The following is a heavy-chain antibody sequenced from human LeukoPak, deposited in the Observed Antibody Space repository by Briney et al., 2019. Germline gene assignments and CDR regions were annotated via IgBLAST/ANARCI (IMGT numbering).Heavy chain of an antibody. Sequence: PSETLSLTCIVSGGSISSHYWNWIRQPPGKGLEWIGSIYYSGSTYYNPSLKSRVTISVDTSKNQFSLKLSSVTAADTAVYYCASPRGSIAARRIDYWGQGTLVTVS. J-gene: IGHJ4*02. V-gene: IGHV4-59*05. CDR2: IYYSGST. D-gene: IGHD6-6*01. CDR3: ASPRGSIAARRIDY. CDR1: GGSISSHY.